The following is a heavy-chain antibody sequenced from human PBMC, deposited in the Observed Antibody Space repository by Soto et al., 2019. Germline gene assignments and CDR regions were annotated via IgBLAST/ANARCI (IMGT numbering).Heavy chain of an antibody. Sequence: GGSLGLSCAACGFTVRSSSITWVCQAPGKGLEWVSSTSSSSSYIYYADSVKGRFTISRDNAKNSLYLQMNSLRAEDTAVYYCARDDSSSWYEFDYWGQGTLVTVSS. J-gene: IGHJ4*02. D-gene: IGHD6-13*01. CDR3: ARDDSSSWYEFDY. CDR1: GFTVRSSS. V-gene: IGHV3-21*01. CDR2: TSSSSSYI.